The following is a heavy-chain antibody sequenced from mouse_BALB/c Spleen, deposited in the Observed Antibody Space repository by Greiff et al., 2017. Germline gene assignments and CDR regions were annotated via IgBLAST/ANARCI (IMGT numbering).Heavy chain of an antibody. CDR1: GFNIKDTY. J-gene: IGHJ3*01. Sequence: EVKLLESGAELVKPGASVKLSCTASGFNIKDTYMHWVKQRPEQGLEWIGRIDPANGNTKYDPKFQGKATITADTSSNTAYLQLSSLTSEDTAVYYCARSVYGGYYPFAYWGQGTLVTVSA. D-gene: IGHD2-3*01. CDR3: ARSVYGGYYPFAY. V-gene: IGHV14-3*02. CDR2: IDPANGNT.